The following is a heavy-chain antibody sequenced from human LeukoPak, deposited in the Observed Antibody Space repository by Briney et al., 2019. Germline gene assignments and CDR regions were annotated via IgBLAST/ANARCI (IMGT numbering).Heavy chain of an antibody. Sequence: SLPFTVSGCSIHSYYWSWIRPPPGKGLGGIGDIYYSGSTNYNPSLKSRVTISVDTSKNQFSLKLSSVTAADTAVYYCARVARGDYVWGSYRFDYWGQGTLVTVSS. V-gene: IGHV4-59*01. CDR2: IYYSGST. D-gene: IGHD3-16*02. J-gene: IGHJ4*02. CDR1: GCSIHSYY. CDR3: ARVARGDYVWGSYRFDY.